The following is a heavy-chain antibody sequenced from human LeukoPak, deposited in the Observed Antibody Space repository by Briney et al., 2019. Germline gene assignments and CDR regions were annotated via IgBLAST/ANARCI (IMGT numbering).Heavy chain of an antibody. CDR2: ISYDGSNK. J-gene: IGHJ6*02. CDR1: GFTFSSYA. V-gene: IGHV3-30-3*01. D-gene: IGHD6-19*01. Sequence: GGSLRLSCAASGFTFSSYAMHWVRQAPGKGLEWVAIISYDGSNKYYADSVKGRFTISRDNSKNTLYLQMNSLRAEDTAVYYCARDSRTRVQWLSGYYYGMDVWGQGTTVTVSS. CDR3: ARDSRTRVQWLSGYYYGMDV.